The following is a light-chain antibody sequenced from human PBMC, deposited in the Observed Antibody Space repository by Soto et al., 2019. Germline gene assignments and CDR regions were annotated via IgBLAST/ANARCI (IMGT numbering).Light chain of an antibody. CDR3: QQYDNWPPWT. CDR1: QSVRSN. Sequence: EIVLTQSPGTLSVSPGERATLSCRASQSVRSNLAWYQQKPGRAPRLLIFGASTRATGIPARFSGSGSGTEFTLTISSLQSEDFAVYYCQQYDNWPPWTFGQGTKVDIK. V-gene: IGKV3-15*01. CDR2: GAS. J-gene: IGKJ1*01.